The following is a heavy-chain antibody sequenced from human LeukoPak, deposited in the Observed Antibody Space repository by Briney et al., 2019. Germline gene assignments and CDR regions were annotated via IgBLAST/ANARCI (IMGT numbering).Heavy chain of an antibody. CDR2: IYYSGST. CDR3: AREGYSSSLDY. D-gene: IGHD6-6*01. Sequence: SETLSLTCTVSGGSISSSSYYWGWIRQPPGKGLEWIGSIYYSGSTYYNPSLKSRVTISVDTSKNQFSLKLSSVTAADTAVYYCAREGYSSSLDYWGQGTLVTVSP. CDR1: GGSISSSSYY. V-gene: IGHV4-39*07. J-gene: IGHJ4*02.